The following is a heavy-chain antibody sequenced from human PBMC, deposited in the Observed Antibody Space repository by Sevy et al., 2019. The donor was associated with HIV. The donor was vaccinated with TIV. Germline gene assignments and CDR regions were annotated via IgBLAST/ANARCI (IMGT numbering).Heavy chain of an antibody. D-gene: IGHD3-10*01. CDR1: GFTFSNAW. CDR3: TTDQNVLMVRGVIKDRTDY. V-gene: IGHV3-15*01. J-gene: IGHJ4*02. CDR2: IKSKTDGGTT. Sequence: GGSLRLSCAASGFTFSNAWMSWVRQAPGKGLEWVGRIKSKTDGGTTDYAAPVKGRFTISRDDSKNTLYLQMNSLKTEDTAVYYCTTDQNVLMVRGVIKDRTDYWGQGTLVTLSS.